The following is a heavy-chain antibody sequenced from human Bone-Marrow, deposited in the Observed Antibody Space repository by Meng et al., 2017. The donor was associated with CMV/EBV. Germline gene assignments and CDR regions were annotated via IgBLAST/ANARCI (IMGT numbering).Heavy chain of an antibody. D-gene: IGHD1-26*01. CDR2: INPNSGGT. CDR1: GYTFTGYY. CDR3: ARADGGSYYYYGMDV. J-gene: IGHJ6*02. Sequence: ASVKVSCKASGYTFTGYYMHWVRQAPGQGLEWMGWINPNSGGTNYAQKFQGRVTMTRDTSISTAYMELSRLRSDDTAVYYCARADGGSYYYYGMDVWGQGTTGTVSS. V-gene: IGHV1-2*02.